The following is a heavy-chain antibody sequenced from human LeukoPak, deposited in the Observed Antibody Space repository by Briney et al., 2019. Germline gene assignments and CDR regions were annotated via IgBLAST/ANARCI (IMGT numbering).Heavy chain of an antibody. D-gene: IGHD3-10*01. CDR2: LHDGRP. Sequence: SETLSLTCPYSGGSLPDNNQYWFCIRQSPGKGLEDLGSLHDGRPRYNPSLRSRDTLSLDTSKTQFSLSQTAVTGPAIALFYWTRGRRWSSYGSPDYWGQGAVVTVTA. CDR3: TRGRRWSSYGSPDY. V-gene: IGHV4-39*07. J-gene: IGHJ4*02. CDR1: GGSLPDNNQY.